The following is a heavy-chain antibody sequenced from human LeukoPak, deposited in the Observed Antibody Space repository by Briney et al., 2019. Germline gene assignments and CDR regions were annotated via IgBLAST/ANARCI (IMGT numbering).Heavy chain of an antibody. CDR2: INPSSSNT. D-gene: IGHD3-22*01. V-gene: IGHV1-46*01. CDR3: ARVYDSSGYYLDY. Sequence: ASVKVSCQGSGYSFISYYMHWVRQPPCQGLEWMGIINPSSSNTSSAQKFHGRVTITTDTYTTTVYMELSSLRSADTYVYYCARVYDSSGYYLDYWGQGTLVTVSS. J-gene: IGHJ4*02. CDR1: GYSFISYY.